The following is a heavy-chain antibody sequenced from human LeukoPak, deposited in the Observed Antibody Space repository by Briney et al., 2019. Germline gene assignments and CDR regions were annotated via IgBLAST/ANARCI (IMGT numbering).Heavy chain of an antibody. CDR2: ISYDGSNK. V-gene: IGHV3-30*01. CDR3: ASAKIVVVPASGFDP. Sequence: GGSLRLSCAASGFTFSNYAMHWVRQAPGKGLEWVAVISYDGSNKYYADSVKGRFIISRDNSKNTLYLQMNSLRAEDTAVYYCASAKIVVVPASGFDPWGQGTLVTVSS. J-gene: IGHJ5*02. CDR1: GFTFSNYA. D-gene: IGHD2-2*01.